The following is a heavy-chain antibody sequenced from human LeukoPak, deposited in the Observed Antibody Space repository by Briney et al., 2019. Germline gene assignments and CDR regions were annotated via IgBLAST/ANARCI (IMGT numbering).Heavy chain of an antibody. CDR2: IIPILAIA. CDR3: ATEGPYGDYPHGAFDI. D-gene: IGHD4-17*01. CDR1: AGTFSSYA. V-gene: IGHV1-69*04. J-gene: IGHJ3*02. Sequence: SVWVSCKASAGTFSSYAISWVRQAPGQGLEWMGRIIPILAIANYAQKFQGRVTITADKSTSTAYMELSSVRSEDTAVYYCATEGPYGDYPHGAFDIWGQGTMVTVSS.